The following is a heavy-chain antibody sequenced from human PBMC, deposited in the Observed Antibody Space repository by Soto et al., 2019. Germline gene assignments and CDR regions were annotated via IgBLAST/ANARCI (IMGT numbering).Heavy chain of an antibody. CDR2: INHSGST. CDR3: ARRAGIAAAGTGYYFDY. V-gene: IGHV4-34*01. Sequence: SETLSLTCAVYGGSFSGYYWSWIRQPPGKGLEWIGEINHSGSTNYNPSLKSRVTISVDTSKNQFSLKLSSVTAADTAVYYCARRAGIAAAGTGYYFDYWGQGTLVTVSS. CDR1: GGSFSGYY. J-gene: IGHJ4*02. D-gene: IGHD6-13*01.